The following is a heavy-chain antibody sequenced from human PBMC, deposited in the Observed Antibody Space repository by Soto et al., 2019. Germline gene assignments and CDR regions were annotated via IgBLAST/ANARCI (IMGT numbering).Heavy chain of an antibody. Sequence: SVKVSCKASGGTFSSYAISWVRQAPGQGLEWMGGIIPIFGTANYAQKFQGRVTITADESTSTAYMELSSLRSEDTAVYYCAREIWVYATRPPQKNAFDIWGQGTMVTVS. V-gene: IGHV1-69*01. CDR3: AREIWVYATRPPQKNAFDI. CDR1: GGTFSSYA. J-gene: IGHJ3*02. CDR2: IIPIFGTA. D-gene: IGHD2-8*01.